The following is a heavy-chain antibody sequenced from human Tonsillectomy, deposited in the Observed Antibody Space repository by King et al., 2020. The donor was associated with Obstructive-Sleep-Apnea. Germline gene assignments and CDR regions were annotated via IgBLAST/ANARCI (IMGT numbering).Heavy chain of an antibody. CDR1: GGSISSCDYY. CDR3: ARWGYSGYGLTG. J-gene: IGHJ4*02. CDR2: IYYSGST. Sequence: QLQESGPGLVKPSQTRSLTCTVSGGSISSCDYYGSWICQPPGKGLAWIGCIYYSGSTYYNPSLKSRVTISVDTSKNQFSLKLISGTAADTAVYYCARWGYSGYGLTGWGQGTLVTVSS. V-gene: IGHV4-30-4*01. D-gene: IGHD5-12*01.